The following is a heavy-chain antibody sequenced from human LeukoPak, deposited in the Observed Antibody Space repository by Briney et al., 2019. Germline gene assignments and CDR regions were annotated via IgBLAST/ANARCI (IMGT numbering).Heavy chain of an antibody. D-gene: IGHD6-13*01. CDR1: GGSISSYY. V-gene: IGHV4-4*07. J-gene: IGHJ4*02. Sequence: PSETLSLTCTVSGGSISSYYLNWIRQPAGKGLEWIGRIFTSGTTNYNPSLKSRVTMTVDTSKNQSSLRLSSVTAADTAVYYCAQGTPGSSNWYWGQGTLVTVSS. CDR2: IFTSGTT. CDR3: AQGTPGSSNWY.